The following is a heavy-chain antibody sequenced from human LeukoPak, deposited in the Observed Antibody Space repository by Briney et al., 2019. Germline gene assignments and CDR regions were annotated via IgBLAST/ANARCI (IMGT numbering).Heavy chain of an antibody. V-gene: IGHV4-61*05. D-gene: IGHD3-3*01. CDR2: IYYSGST. CDR1: GGSISSSSYY. CDR3: ASAGNFDRVVINPYYYGMDV. Sequence: SETLSLTCTVSGGSISSSSYYWGWIRQPPGKGLEWIGYIYYSGSTNYNPSLKSRVTISVDTSKNQFSLKLSSVTAADTAVYYCASAGNFDRVVINPYYYGMDVWGQGTTVTVSS. J-gene: IGHJ6*02.